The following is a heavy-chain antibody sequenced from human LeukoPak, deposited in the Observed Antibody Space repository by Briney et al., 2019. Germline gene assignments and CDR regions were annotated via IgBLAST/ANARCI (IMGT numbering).Heavy chain of an antibody. J-gene: IGHJ4*02. D-gene: IGHD3-10*01. CDR2: ISSSSNSV. V-gene: IGHV3-48*01. CDR1: GFTFSSYS. CDR3: ARGGSGY. Sequence: GGSLRLSCAASGFTFSSYSMNWVRQAPGKGLEWVSYISSSSNSVYYADSVKGRFIISRDNAKNSLYLQMNSLRAEDTAVYYCARGGSGYWGQGTLVTVSS.